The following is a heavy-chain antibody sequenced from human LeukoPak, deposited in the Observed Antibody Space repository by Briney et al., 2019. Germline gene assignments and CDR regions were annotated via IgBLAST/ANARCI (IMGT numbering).Heavy chain of an antibody. D-gene: IGHD6-13*01. Sequence: GGSLRLSCAASGFTFSSYSMNWVRKAQGKGLEWVSSISSSSSYIYYADSVKGRFTISRVNAKNSLYLQMNSLRAEDTAVYYCARGGIAAAGKNQFWGQGTLVTVSS. CDR2: ISSSSSYI. CDR1: GFTFSSYS. V-gene: IGHV3-21*01. CDR3: ARGGIAAAGKNQF. J-gene: IGHJ4*02.